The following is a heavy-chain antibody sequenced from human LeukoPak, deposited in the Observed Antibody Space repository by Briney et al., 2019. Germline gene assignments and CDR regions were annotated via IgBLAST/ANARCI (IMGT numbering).Heavy chain of an antibody. V-gene: IGHV1-2*02. CDR1: GYTFTSYY. CDR2: INTRSGGT. D-gene: IGHD1-26*01. CDR3: ARVQCCDVGKSFLFDY. J-gene: IGHJ4*02. Sequence: GASVKVSCTASGYTFTSYYMHWVRQAPGQGLEWMGWINTRSGGTRYAQNFQGRVSMTRDTSISTAYMELSSLTSDDTAVFYCARVQCCDVGKSFLFDYWGQGTLVTASS.